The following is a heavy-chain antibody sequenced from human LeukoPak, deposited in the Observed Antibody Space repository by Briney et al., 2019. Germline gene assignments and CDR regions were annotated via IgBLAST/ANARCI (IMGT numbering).Heavy chain of an antibody. CDR3: ARDPEGSVTTYFQH. D-gene: IGHD4-17*01. CDR1: GFTFSSYW. CDR2: INSDGSST. J-gene: IGHJ1*01. Sequence: SGGSLRLSCAASGFTFSSYWMYWVRQAPGKGLVWVSRINSDGSSTSYADSVKGRFTISRDNAKNTLYLQMNSLRAEDTAVYYCARDPEGSVTTYFQHWGQGTPVTVSS. V-gene: IGHV3-74*01.